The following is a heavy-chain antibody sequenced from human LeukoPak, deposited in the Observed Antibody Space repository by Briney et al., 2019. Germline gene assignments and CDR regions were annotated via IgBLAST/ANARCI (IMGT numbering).Heavy chain of an antibody. J-gene: IGHJ6*03. V-gene: IGHV5-51*01. CDR2: IYPGDSDT. D-gene: IGHD2-2*01. CDR1: GYSFTGYW. CDR3: ARQELLRYCSSTSCSVNYYYYYMDV. Sequence: GESLKISCKGSGYSFTGYWIGWVRQMPGKGLEWMGIIYPGDSDTRYSPSFQGQVTISADKSISTAYLQWSSLKASDTAMYYCARQELLRYCSSTSCSVNYYYYYMDVWGKGTTVTVSS.